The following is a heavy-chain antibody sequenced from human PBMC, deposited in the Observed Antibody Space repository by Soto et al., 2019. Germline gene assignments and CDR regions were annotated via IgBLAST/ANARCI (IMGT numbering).Heavy chain of an antibody. Sequence: ASVKVSCKASGYTFTSYAMHWVRQAPGQRLEWMGWINAGNGNTKYAQKFQGRVTITRDTSASTAYMELSSLRSEDTAVYYCATVFPGASYYDSSGLIRREFDYWGQGTLVTVSS. J-gene: IGHJ4*02. CDR3: ATVFPGASYYDSSGLIRREFDY. CDR1: GYTFTSYA. V-gene: IGHV1-3*01. CDR2: INAGNGNT. D-gene: IGHD3-22*01.